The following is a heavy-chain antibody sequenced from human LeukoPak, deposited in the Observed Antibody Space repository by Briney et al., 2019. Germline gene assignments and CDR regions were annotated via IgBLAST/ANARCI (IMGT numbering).Heavy chain of an antibody. Sequence: GGSLRLSCAASGFTFISYGMHWVRQAPGKGLEWVAFIRYDGSNKYYADSVKGRFTISRDNSKNTLYLQMNSLRDEDTAVYYCAKDPGAHYYGSGSYRRGSYFDYWGQGTLVTVSS. V-gene: IGHV3-30*02. CDR1: GFTFISYG. CDR2: IRYDGSNK. J-gene: IGHJ4*02. D-gene: IGHD3-10*01. CDR3: AKDPGAHYYGSGSYRRGSYFDY.